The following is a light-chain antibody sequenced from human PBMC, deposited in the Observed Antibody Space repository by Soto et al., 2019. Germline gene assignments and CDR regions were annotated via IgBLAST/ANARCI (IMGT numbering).Light chain of an antibody. CDR2: EIS. V-gene: IGKV2-24*01. CDR3: MQATQTVIT. CDR1: QSLVHSDGNTY. Sequence: DILMTQTPLSSPVTLGQPASISCTSSQSLVHSDGNTYLNWLQQRPGQPPRLLIYEISKRFSGGXDXCSGSGAGTDFPLKISRVEAEDVGVYYCMQATQTVITFGQGTRLEIK. J-gene: IGKJ5*01.